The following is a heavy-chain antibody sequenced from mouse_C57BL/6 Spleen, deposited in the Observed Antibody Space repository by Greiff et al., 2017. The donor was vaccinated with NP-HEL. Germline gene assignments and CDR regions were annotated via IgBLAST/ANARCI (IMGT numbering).Heavy chain of an antibody. D-gene: IGHD2-3*01. CDR1: GYTFTSYW. J-gene: IGHJ2*01. V-gene: IGHV1-52*01. CDR3: ASGYDGYYQNY. Sequence: QVQLQQPGAELVRPGSSVKLSCKASGYTFTSYWMHWVKQRPIQGLEWIGNIDPSDSETHYNQKFKDKATLTVDKSSSTAYMQLSSLTSEDSAVYYCASGYDGYYQNYWGQGTTLTVSS. CDR2: IDPSDSET.